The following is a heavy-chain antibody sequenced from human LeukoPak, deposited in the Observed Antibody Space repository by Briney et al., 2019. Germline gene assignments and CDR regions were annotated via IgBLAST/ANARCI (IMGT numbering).Heavy chain of an antibody. CDR3: AKETTDDYYGSGSRFDY. D-gene: IGHD3-10*01. J-gene: IGHJ4*02. CDR2: ISGSGGTT. CDR1: GFTFSSYG. Sequence: PGGSLRLSCAASGFTFSSYGMSWVRQAPGKGLEWVSAISGSGGTTYYADSVKGRFTISRDNSKNTLYLQMNSLRAEDTAVYYCAKETTDDYYGSGSRFDYWGQGTLVTVSS. V-gene: IGHV3-23*01.